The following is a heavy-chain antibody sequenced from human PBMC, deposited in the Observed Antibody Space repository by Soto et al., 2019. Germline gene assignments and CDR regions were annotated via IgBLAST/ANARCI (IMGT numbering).Heavy chain of an antibody. CDR1: GYSFTNYN. CDR2: INPGGGGT. Sequence: QVQLVQSGDEVKKPGASVKVSCKASGYSFTNYNMHWVRQAPGQGLEWVGLINPGGGGTTFAQQFQGRVTMTTDTSTSTVYMDMSSLKSEDTAVYYCAILGSYTLPDNLCQGTLVTVSS. J-gene: IGHJ4*02. V-gene: IGHV1-46*03. D-gene: IGHD2-15*01. CDR3: AILGSYTLPDN.